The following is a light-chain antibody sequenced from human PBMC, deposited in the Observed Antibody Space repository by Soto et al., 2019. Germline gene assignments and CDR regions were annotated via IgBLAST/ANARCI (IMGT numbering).Light chain of an antibody. CDR2: DAS. CDR1: QGVSSY. J-gene: IGKJ5*01. CDR3: QQRSNWHPET. Sequence: EIVLTQSPATLSLSPGERATLSCRASQGVSSYLAWYQQKPGQAPRLLIYDASNRATGIPARFSGSGPGTDFTLTISSLEPEDFAVYYCQQRSNWHPETFGQGTRLEIK. V-gene: IGKV3D-11*01.